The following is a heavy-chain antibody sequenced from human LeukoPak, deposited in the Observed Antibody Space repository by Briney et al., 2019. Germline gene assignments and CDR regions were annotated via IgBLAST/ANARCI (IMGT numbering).Heavy chain of an antibody. J-gene: IGHJ6*02. CDR3: ARASAMAPRSYGMDV. Sequence: SEALSLTYTVSGDSNSSGAFYWSWIRQSPGKALEWIGYIHYSGSSDYNPSLKSRVTISVDTSKNQFALRLSSVTAADTDVYYCARASAMAPRSYGMDVWGQGTTVTVSS. V-gene: IGHV4-31*03. D-gene: IGHD5-24*01. CDR2: IHYSGSS. CDR1: GDSNSSGAFY.